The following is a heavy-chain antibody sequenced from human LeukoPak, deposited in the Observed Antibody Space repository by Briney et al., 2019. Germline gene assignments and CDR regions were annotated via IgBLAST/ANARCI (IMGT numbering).Heavy chain of an antibody. J-gene: IGHJ4*02. D-gene: IGHD4-17*01. V-gene: IGHV1-46*01. CDR3: ARAPAYGDYDY. CDR1: GYTFTSYG. Sequence: ASVKVSCKASGYTFTSYGISWVRQAPGQGLEWMGIINPSGGSTSYAQKFQGRVTMTRDTSTSTVYMELSSLRSEDTAVYYCARAPAYGDYDYWGQGTLVTVSS. CDR2: INPSGGST.